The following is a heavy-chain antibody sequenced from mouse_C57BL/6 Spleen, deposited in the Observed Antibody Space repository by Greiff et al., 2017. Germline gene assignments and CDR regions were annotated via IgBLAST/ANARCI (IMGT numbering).Heavy chain of an antibody. CDR2: IDPETGGT. D-gene: IGHD2-4*01. Sequence: QVQLKESGAELVRPGASVTLSCKASGYTFTDYEMHWVKQTPVHGLEWIGAIDPETGGTAYYQKFKGKAILTADKSSSTAYMELLSLTSEDSAVYYCTRWGYDYDYYAMDYWGQGTSVTVSS. CDR1: GYTFTDYE. V-gene: IGHV1-15*01. J-gene: IGHJ4*01. CDR3: TRWGYDYDYYAMDY.